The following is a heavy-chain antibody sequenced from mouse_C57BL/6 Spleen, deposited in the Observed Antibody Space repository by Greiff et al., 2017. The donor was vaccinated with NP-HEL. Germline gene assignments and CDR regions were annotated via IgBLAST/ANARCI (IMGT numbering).Heavy chain of an antibody. J-gene: IGHJ3*01. CDR1: GFSLTSYG. CDR2: IWRGGST. CDR3: AKNDYDYDLAWFAY. D-gene: IGHD2-4*01. V-gene: IGHV2-5*01. Sequence: VQRVESGPGLVQPSQSLSITCTVSGFSLTSYGVHWVRQSPGKGLEWLGVIWRGGSTDYNAAFMSRLSITKDNSKSQVFFKMNSLQADDTAIYYCAKNDYDYDLAWFAYWGQGTLVTVSA.